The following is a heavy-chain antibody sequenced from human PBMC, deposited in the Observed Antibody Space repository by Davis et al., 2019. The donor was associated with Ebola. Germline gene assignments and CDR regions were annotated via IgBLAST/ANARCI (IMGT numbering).Heavy chain of an antibody. CDR1: GYTFTNYG. D-gene: IGHD1-1*01. CDR2: INPHNGNT. Sequence: ASVKVSCKASGYTFTNYGITWVRQAPGQGLEWMGWINPHNGNTNYAQNVQGRVTMTTDTSTSTAYMEVGILRSDDTAVYYCARAQFPTTSDHWGQGTPVTVSS. CDR3: ARAQFPTTSDH. V-gene: IGHV1-18*04. J-gene: IGHJ4*02.